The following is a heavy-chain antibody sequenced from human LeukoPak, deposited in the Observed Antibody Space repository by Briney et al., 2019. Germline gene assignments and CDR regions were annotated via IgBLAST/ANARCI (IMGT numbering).Heavy chain of an antibody. CDR1: GGSISSSSYY. J-gene: IGHJ3*02. D-gene: IGHD3-3*01. Sequence: SETLSLTCTVSGGSISSSSYYWGWIRQPPGKGLEWIGSIYYSGSTYYNPSLKSRVTISVDTSKNQFSLKLSSVTAADTAVYYCARRGQTYYDCWSGDPSRKNAFDIWGQGTMVTVSS. V-gene: IGHV4-39*01. CDR3: ARRGQTYYDCWSGDPSRKNAFDI. CDR2: IYYSGST.